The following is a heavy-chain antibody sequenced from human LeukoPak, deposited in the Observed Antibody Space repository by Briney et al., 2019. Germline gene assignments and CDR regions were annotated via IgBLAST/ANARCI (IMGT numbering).Heavy chain of an antibody. CDR2: ISYDGGNK. V-gene: IGHV3-30-3*01. CDR3: ARARCSSTSCYRFDY. CDR1: GFTFSSYA. J-gene: IGHJ4*02. D-gene: IGHD2-2*02. Sequence: PGGSLRLSCAASGFTFSSYAMHWVRQAPGKGLEWVAVISYDGGNKYSADSVKGRFTISRDNSKNTLYLQMNSLRDEDTAVYYCARARCSSTSCYRFDYWGQGTLVTVSS.